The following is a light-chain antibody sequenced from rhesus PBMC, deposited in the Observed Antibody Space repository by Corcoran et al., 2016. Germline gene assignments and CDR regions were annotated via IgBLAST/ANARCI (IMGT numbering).Light chain of an antibody. V-gene: IGKV1-22*01. CDR3: LQYSSSPYR. CDR2: KAS. CDR1: QGISSW. J-gene: IGKJ2*01. Sequence: DIQMTQSPSSLSASVGDTVTITCRASQGISSWLDWYQQKPGKAPKLLIYKASSLQSGVPSRFSGIGSGTDFTLTISSLQPEDFATYYCLQYSSSPYRFGQGTKVEIK.